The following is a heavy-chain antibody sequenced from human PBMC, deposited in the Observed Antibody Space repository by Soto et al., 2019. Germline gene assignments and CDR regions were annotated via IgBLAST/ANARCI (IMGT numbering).Heavy chain of an antibody. D-gene: IGHD2-2*01. CDR3: AAVYCSSTSCYFLSWFDP. Sequence: VGSLRLSCAASGFTFSSYAMHWVRQAPGKGLEWVAVISYDGSNKYYADSVKGRFTISRDNSKNTLYLQMNSLRAEDTAVYYCAAVYCSSTSCYFLSWFDPWGQGTLVTVSS. J-gene: IGHJ5*02. V-gene: IGHV3-30-3*01. CDR2: ISYDGSNK. CDR1: GFTFSSYA.